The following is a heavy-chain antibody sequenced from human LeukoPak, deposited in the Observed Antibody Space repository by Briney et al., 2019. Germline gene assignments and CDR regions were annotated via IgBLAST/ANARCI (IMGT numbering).Heavy chain of an antibody. Sequence: SETLSLTCTVSGGSISSSSYYWGWIRQPPGKGWEWIGSIYYSGSTYYNPSLESRVTISVATSKNQFSLKLISVTAADTAVYYCARHSSASYGLVEYYFDYWGQGTLVTVSS. J-gene: IGHJ4*02. CDR1: GGSISSSSYY. V-gene: IGHV4-39*01. CDR3: ARHSSASYGLVEYYFDY. D-gene: IGHD6-19*01. CDR2: IYYSGST.